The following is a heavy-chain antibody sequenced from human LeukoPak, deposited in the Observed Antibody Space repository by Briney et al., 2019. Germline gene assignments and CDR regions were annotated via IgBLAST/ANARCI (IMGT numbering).Heavy chain of an antibody. Sequence: SQTLSLSCTVSGGSLSSGSYYWGWIRQPPGKGLELVGYIYYSGSTNYNPSLKSRVTISVDTSKNQFSLKLSSVTAADTAVYYCASSLWTYDILTGYGYWGQGTLVTVSS. J-gene: IGHJ4*02. CDR3: ASSLWTYDILTGYGY. V-gene: IGHV4-61*01. D-gene: IGHD3-9*01. CDR2: IYYSGST. CDR1: GGSLSSGSYY.